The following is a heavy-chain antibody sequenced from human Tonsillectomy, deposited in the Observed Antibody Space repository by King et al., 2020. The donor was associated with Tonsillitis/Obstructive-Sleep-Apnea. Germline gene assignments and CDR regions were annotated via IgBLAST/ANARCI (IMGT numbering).Heavy chain of an antibody. CDR2: IKQDGSEK. J-gene: IGHJ4*02. Sequence: QLVQSGGGLVQPGGSLRLSCAASGFTSSGHWMNWVRQAPGKGLEWVANIKQDGSEKNYVDSVKGRFTISRDNANNSLYLQMNSLRAEDTAVYYCVSGAGWLPDYWGQGTLVTVSS. V-gene: IGHV3-7*03. D-gene: IGHD3-22*01. CDR1: GFTSSGHW. CDR3: VSGAGWLPDY.